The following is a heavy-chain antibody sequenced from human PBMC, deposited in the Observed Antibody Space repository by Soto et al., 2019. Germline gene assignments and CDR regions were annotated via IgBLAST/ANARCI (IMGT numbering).Heavy chain of an antibody. CDR3: ATDILDF. CDR1: GFMFSSYW. D-gene: IGHD3-9*01. V-gene: IGHV3-7*05. Sequence: EVELLESGGGLVQPGGSLRLSCAATGFMFSSYWMTWVRQAPGQGLEWVANINQNGSERYYVDSVEGRFTISRDNAKNSVFLQMENLRVEDTAMYYCATDILDFWGQGTLVSVS. CDR2: INQNGSER. J-gene: IGHJ4*02.